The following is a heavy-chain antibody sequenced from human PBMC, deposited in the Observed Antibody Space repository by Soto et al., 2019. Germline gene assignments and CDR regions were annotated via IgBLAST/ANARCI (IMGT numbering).Heavy chain of an antibody. CDR2: ISYSGAT. CDR1: GGSVSGDKNY. D-gene: IGHD3-16*01. CDR3: ATSPRFAFDF. J-gene: IGHJ3*01. Sequence: QVQLQESGQGLVKPSETLSHTCSVSGGSVSGDKNYWSWIRQSPGKGLEWIGFISYSGATIYNPSLKSRLTISVDRSKNQFSLRLSSVTASDTALYYCATSPRFAFDFWGQGTTVIVSS. V-gene: IGHV4-61*01.